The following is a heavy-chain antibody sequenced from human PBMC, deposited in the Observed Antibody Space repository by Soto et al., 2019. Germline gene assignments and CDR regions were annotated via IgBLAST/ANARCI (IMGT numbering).Heavy chain of an antibody. V-gene: IGHV3-9*01. CDR2: ISWNSGSI. Sequence: QLGGSLRLSCAASGFTFDDYAMHWVRQAPGKGLEWVSGISWNSGSIGYADSVKGRFTISRDNAKNSLYLQMNSLRAEDTALYYCAKDMSGEKQQLADYYYYYGMDVWGQGTTVTVSS. J-gene: IGHJ6*02. D-gene: IGHD6-13*01. CDR3: AKDMSGEKQQLADYYYYYGMDV. CDR1: GFTFDDYA.